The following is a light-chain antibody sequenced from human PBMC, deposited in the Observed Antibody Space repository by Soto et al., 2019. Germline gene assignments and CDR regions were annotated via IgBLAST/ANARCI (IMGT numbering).Light chain of an antibody. CDR2: HAS. J-gene: IGKJ5*01. CDR1: QNITNN. V-gene: IGKV1-33*01. Sequence: DIQMTQSPSSLSASIGDRVTITCQASQNITNNLSWYQQKPGKAPNLLIYHASKLAKGVTSRFSGSGSGTDFSLIITTLQREDIATHYCQQYYGLTPLTFGQGTRLEIK. CDR3: QQYYGLTPLT.